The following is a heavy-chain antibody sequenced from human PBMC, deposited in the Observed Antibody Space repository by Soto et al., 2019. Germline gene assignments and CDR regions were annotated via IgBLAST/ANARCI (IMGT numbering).Heavy chain of an antibody. CDR2: ISYSGST. J-gene: IGHJ4*02. V-gene: IGHV4-30-4*01. CDR3: GPIGTPATGLYFFDC. CDR1: GGSISSGNYY. Sequence: QVQLQEAGPGLVKPSQTLSLTCTVSGGSISSGNYYWSWIRQPPGKGLEWIGFISYSGSTYYSTSHKSRVTISVATSKSQFSLILSFVTVADSAVYYCGPIGTPATGLYFFDCWGQGSLVTVSS. D-gene: IGHD2-15*01.